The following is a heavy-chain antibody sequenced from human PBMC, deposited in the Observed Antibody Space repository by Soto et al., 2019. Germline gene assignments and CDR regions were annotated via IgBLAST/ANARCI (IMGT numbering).Heavy chain of an antibody. J-gene: IGHJ4*02. D-gene: IGHD4-17*01. CDR1: GVSFSGYY. V-gene: IGHV4-34*01. CDR2: INHSGST. CDR3: ARGRVTKRFDY. Sequence: SETLSLTCAVYGVSFSGYYWSWIRQPPGKGLEWIGEINHSGSTNYNPSLKSRVTISVDTSKNQFSLKLSSVTAADTAVYYCARGRVTKRFDYWGQGTLVTVSS.